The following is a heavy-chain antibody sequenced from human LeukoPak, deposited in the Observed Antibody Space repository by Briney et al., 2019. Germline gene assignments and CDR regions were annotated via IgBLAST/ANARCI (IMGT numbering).Heavy chain of an antibody. V-gene: IGHV1-18*01. D-gene: IGHD3-16*02. J-gene: IGHJ4*02. CDR1: GYSFTSFP. CDR2: ISAYNGNT. CDR3: ARVMGGSYLDY. Sequence: ASVKVSCKASGYSFTSFPIIWVRQAPGQGLEWMGWISAYNGNTNYAQKLQGRVAMTTDTSTSTAFMELRSLTSDDTAVYYCARVMGGSYLDYWGQGTLVIVSS.